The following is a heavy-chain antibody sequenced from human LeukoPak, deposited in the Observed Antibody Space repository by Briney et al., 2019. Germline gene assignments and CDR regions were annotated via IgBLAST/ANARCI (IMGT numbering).Heavy chain of an antibody. D-gene: IGHD3-10*01. CDR2: FYHSGST. J-gene: IGHJ5*02. CDR3: ARAKGYGSGSYKLRKRNWFDP. Sequence: SETLSLTCTVSGDSISSYYWSWIRQPPGKGLEWIGYFYHSGSTNYSPSLESRVTISVDTSKNQFSLNLSSVTAADTAMYYCARAKGYGSGSYKLRKRNWFDPWGQGTLVTVSS. V-gene: IGHV4-59*01. CDR1: GDSISSYY.